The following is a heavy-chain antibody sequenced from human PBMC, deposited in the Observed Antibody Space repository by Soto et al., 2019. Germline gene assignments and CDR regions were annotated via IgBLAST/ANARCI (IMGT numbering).Heavy chain of an antibody. D-gene: IGHD1-1*01. CDR1: KSIFPGYG. Sequence: QVLLVESGGGVAQPGRSLRLSCAASKSIFPGYGMHWVRKNPGKGLEWVAAIRLDGSDEHYAESVKGRVTISRDNPNNTLYLQINRLRDEDTALYYKARDGMGGTAGRGFRDYWCRATIVTVSS. V-gene: IGHV3-33*01. CDR3: ARDGMGGTAGRGFRDY. J-gene: IGHJ4*02. CDR2: IRLDGSDE.